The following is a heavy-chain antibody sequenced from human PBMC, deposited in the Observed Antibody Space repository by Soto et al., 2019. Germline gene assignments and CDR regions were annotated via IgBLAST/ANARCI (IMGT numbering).Heavy chain of an antibody. J-gene: IGHJ6*02. CDR2: INTKFGET. V-gene: IGHV1-2*02. D-gene: IGHD3-10*01. CDR1: GYTFTAYY. CDR3: ARNMDYYYGPGSGNGHGF. Sequence: QVQLVQSGAEVKEPGDSVRVSCEASGYTFTAYYIHWVRQAPGQGLEWMGWINTKFGETTYAQDFQGRVSMTRDMSISTVSMESSRLTSGDTAIYYCARNMDYYYGPGSGNGHGFWGQGTTVTVFS.